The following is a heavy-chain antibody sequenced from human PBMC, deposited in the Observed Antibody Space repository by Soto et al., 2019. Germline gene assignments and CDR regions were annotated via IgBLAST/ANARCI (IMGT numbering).Heavy chain of an antibody. D-gene: IGHD1-26*01. V-gene: IGHV4-59*12. Sequence: PSETLSLTCTVSGGSISSYYWSWIRQPPGKGLEWIGYIFHSGSTNYNPSLKTRLTISVDKSKNQFSLKLSSVTAADTAIYYCARVYSGSYSDSWGRGTLVTVSS. J-gene: IGHJ4*02. CDR2: IFHSGST. CDR1: GGSISSYY. CDR3: ARVYSGSYSDS.